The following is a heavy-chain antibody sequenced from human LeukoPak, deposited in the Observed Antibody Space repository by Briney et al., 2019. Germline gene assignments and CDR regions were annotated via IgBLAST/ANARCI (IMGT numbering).Heavy chain of an antibody. CDR2: INEDGSEI. CDR3: ARDLAYSSSWYYFDC. J-gene: IGHJ4*02. D-gene: IGHD6-13*01. CDR1: GFIFRNYW. V-gene: IGHV3-7*01. Sequence: GGSLRLSCAASGFIFRNYWMIWFRQAPGKGLEWVAHINEDGSEISYVDSVEGRFTISRDNANNSLYLQMNSLRAEDTAVYYCARDLAYSSSWYYFDCWGQGTLVTVSS.